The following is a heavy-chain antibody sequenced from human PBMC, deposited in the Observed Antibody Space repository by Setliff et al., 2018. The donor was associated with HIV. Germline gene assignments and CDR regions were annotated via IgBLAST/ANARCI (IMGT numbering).Heavy chain of an antibody. CDR3: VRTASSSWRGAHYYYYIDL. V-gene: IGHV4-39*01. Sequence: SETLSLTCTVYGGSISGSNYVWGWIRQTPRKGLEWIATIHYSGSTYHNPSLESRITISVDTSKNQFFLRLSSVSAADTAVYYCVRTASSSWRGAHYYYYIDLWGKGTTVTVSS. D-gene: IGHD2-2*01. CDR1: GGSISGSNYV. J-gene: IGHJ6*03. CDR2: IHYSGST.